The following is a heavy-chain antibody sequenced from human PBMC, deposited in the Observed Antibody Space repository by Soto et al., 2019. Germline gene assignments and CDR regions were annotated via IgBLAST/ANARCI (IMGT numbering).Heavy chain of an antibody. V-gene: IGHV3-23*01. CDR2: ISGSGGST. D-gene: IGHD6-6*01. CDR1: GFTFSSYA. J-gene: IGHJ4*02. Sequence: EVQLLESGGGLVQPGGSLRLSCAASGFTFSSYAMSWVRQAPGKGLEWVSAISGSGGSTYYADSVKGRFTISRDNSKNTLYLQMNCLIAEDTAVYYCANPSFVVAARREVFDYWGQGTLVTVSS. CDR3: ANPSFVVAARREVFDY.